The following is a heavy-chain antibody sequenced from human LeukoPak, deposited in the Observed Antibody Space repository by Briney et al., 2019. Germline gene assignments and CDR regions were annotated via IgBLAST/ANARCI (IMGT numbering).Heavy chain of an antibody. CDR2: IKQDGSEK. V-gene: IGHV3-7*01. CDR3: ARVGEIQLMGDYFYRMDV. Sequence: PGGSLRLSCASSGFTFSSYWKSWVRQAPGKGLEWVANIKQDGSEKYYVDSVKGRFTISRDNAKNSLYLQMNSLRAEDTAVYYCARVGEIQLMGDYFYRMDVWGQGTTVTVSS. J-gene: IGHJ6*02. CDR1: GFTFSSYW. D-gene: IGHD5-18*01.